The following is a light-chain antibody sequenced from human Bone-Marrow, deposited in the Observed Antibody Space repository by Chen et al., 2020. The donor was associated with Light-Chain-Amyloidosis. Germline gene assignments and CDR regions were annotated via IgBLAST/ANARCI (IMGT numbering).Light chain of an antibody. CDR2: DDS. CDR3: QVWDRSSDRPV. V-gene: IGLV3-21*02. J-gene: IGLJ3*02. Sequence: SYVLTQPSSVSVAPGQTATIACGGNNIGSTSVHWYQQTPGQAPLLVVYDDSDRPSGIPERLSGSNSGNPATLTISRVEAWDEADYYCQVWDRSSDRPVFGGGTKLTVL. CDR1: NIGSTS.